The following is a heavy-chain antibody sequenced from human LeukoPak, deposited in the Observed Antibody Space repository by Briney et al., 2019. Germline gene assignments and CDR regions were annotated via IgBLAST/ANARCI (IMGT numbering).Heavy chain of an antibody. CDR2: ISGSSGIT. CDR1: GFTFSSYA. J-gene: IGHJ4*02. Sequence: GGSLRLSCAASGFTFSSYAMTWVRQAPGKGLEWVSTISGSSGITYYADSVEGRFTISRDNSKNTLWLQMNSLRAEDTAVYYCAKAASYSTTWLYFDCWGQGTLVIVSS. V-gene: IGHV3-23*01. CDR3: AKAASYSTTWLYFDC. D-gene: IGHD6-13*01.